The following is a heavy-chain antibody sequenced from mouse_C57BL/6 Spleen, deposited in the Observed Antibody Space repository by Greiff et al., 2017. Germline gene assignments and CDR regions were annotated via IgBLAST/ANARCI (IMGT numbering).Heavy chain of an antibody. D-gene: IGHD2-4*01. V-gene: IGHV1-5*01. CDR3: TREKSYYDFLYYFDY. CDR1: GYTFTSYW. Sequence: VQLQQSGTVLARPGASVKMSCKTSGYTFTSYWMHWVKQRPGQGLEWIGAIYPGNSDTSYNQKFKGKAKLTAVTSASTAYMELSSLTNEDSAVYYCTREKSYYDFLYYFDYWGQGTTLTVSS. J-gene: IGHJ2*01. CDR2: IYPGNSDT.